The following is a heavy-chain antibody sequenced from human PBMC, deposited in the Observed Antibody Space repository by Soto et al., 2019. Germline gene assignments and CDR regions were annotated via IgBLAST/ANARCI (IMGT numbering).Heavy chain of an antibody. Sequence: QVQLQESGPGLVKPSQTLSLTSTVSGGSISSGGYYWSWIRQHPGKGLEWIGYIYYSGSTYYNPSLKSRVTISVDTSKNQFSLKLSSVTAADTAVYYCARDPPYYYDSSGYRGYNDAFDIWGQGTMVTVSS. CDR1: GGSISSGGYY. V-gene: IGHV4-31*03. D-gene: IGHD3-22*01. CDR3: ARDPPYYYDSSGYRGYNDAFDI. CDR2: IYYSGST. J-gene: IGHJ3*02.